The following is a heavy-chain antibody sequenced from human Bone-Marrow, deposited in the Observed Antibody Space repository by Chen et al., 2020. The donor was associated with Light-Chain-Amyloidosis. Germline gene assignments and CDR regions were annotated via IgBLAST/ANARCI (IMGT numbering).Heavy chain of an antibody. V-gene: IGHV5-51*01. CDR3: ARRRDGYNFDY. CDR1: GYTFPNYW. J-gene: IGHJ4*02. Sequence: EVPLEQSGPEVKKLGESLKISCKSLGYTFPNYWIGWVRQMPGKGLEWMGVIYPDDSDARYSPSFEGQVTISADKSITTAYLQWRSLKASDTAMYYCARRRDGYNFDYWGQGTLVTVSS. CDR2: IYPDDSDA. D-gene: IGHD5-12*01.